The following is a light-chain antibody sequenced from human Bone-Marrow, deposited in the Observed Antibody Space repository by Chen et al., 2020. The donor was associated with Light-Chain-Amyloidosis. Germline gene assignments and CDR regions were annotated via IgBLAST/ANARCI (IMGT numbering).Light chain of an antibody. V-gene: IGLV6-57*01. Sequence: NFMLTQPHSVSESPGKTVIISCTRSSGSIATNYVQWYQQRPGSSPTTVIYEDDQRPSGVPDRFSGSIDRSANSASLTISGLKTEDEADYYCQSYQGSSQGVFGGGTKLPVL. CDR2: EDD. J-gene: IGLJ3*02. CDR3: QSYQGSSQGV. CDR1: SGSIATNY.